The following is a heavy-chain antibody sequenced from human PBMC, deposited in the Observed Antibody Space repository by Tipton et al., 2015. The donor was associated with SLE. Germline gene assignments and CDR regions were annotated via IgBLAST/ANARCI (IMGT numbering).Heavy chain of an antibody. CDR3: ARGRDCTSTTCYFDY. D-gene: IGHD2-2*01. Sequence: TLSLTCAVYGGSFSGYYWSWIRQSPGKGLEWIAEINPSGSNNYNPSLMSRVTISLDTSKNQFSLKLSSVTAADTAVYYCARGRDCTSTTCYFDYWGQGTLVTVSS. J-gene: IGHJ4*02. CDR1: GGSFSGYY. V-gene: IGHV4-34*01. CDR2: INPSGSN.